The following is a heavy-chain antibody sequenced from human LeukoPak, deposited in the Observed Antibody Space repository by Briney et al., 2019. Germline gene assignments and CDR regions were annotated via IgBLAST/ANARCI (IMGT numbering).Heavy chain of an antibody. Sequence: SETLSLTCTVSGGSISSYYWSWIRQPPGKGLEWIGYIYYSGSTNYNPSLKSRVTIAVDTSKNQFSLKLSSVTAADTAVYYCARLYGSGSYYIDYWGQGTLVTVSS. D-gene: IGHD3-10*01. V-gene: IGHV4-59*01. CDR3: ARLYGSGSYYIDY. CDR2: IYYSGST. CDR1: GGSISSYY. J-gene: IGHJ4*02.